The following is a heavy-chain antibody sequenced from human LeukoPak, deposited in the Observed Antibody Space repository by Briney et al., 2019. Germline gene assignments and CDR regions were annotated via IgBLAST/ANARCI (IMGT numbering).Heavy chain of an antibody. CDR3: AQTSRGNVDNDY. D-gene: IGHD5-12*01. J-gene: IGHJ4*02. CDR2: IKQDGSEK. V-gene: IGHV3-7*03. CDR1: GFTFSWYW. Sequence: PGESLRLSCTASGFTFSWYWMNWVRQAPGKGLEWVAKIKQDGSEKYYVDSVKGRFTISRDNAKNSLYLQMNSLRAEDTAVYYCAQTSRGNVDNDYWGQGTLVTVSS.